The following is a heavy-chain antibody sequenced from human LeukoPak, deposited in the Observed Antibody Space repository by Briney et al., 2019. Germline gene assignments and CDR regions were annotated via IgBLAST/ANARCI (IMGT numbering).Heavy chain of an antibody. Sequence: ASVTVSCKASGFTFTSYYMHWVRRAPGQGLEGIGIIDPSGGRTRYAQRLQGRVTMTRDTSTSTVYMELSSLRSEDTAVYYCARDVGITVVRGTFDYSGQGTLVTVSS. CDR3: ARDVGITVVRGTFDY. D-gene: IGHD3-10*01. V-gene: IGHV1-46*01. CDR2: IDPSGGRT. CDR1: GFTFTSYY. J-gene: IGHJ4*01.